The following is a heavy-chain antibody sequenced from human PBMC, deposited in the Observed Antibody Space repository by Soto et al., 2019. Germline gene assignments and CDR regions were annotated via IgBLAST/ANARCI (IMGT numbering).Heavy chain of an antibody. CDR1: GYTFTSYG. CDR3: ARDTPPYCGVDCMPTAANDAFDI. CDR2: ISAYNGNT. D-gene: IGHD2-21*01. Sequence: ASVKVSCKASGYTFTSYGISWVRQAPGQGLEWMGWISAYNGNTNYAQKLQGRVTMTTDTSTSTAYMELRSLRSDDTAVYYCARDTPPYCGVDCMPTAANDAFDIWGQGTMVTVSS. V-gene: IGHV1-18*01. J-gene: IGHJ3*02.